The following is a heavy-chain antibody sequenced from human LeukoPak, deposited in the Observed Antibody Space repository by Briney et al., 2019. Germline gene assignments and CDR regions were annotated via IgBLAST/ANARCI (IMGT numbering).Heavy chain of an antibody. D-gene: IGHD3-10*01. Sequence: GGSLRLSCAASGFTFTTYWMGWVRQAPGKGMEWVANIKQDGSEQYYVDSVKGRFTISRDNAKNSLSLQMNSLRAEHTAVYYCARPLLYYYGSETYFWFAPWGQGTLVTVSS. CDR1: GFTFTTYW. V-gene: IGHV3-7*01. CDR3: ARPLLYYYGSETYFWFAP. CDR2: IKQDGSEQ. J-gene: IGHJ5*02.